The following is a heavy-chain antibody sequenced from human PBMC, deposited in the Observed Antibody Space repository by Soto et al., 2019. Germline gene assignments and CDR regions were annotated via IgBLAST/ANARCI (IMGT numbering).Heavy chain of an antibody. J-gene: IGHJ4*02. Sequence: EVQLLESGGGLVKPGGSLRLSCAASGFTFSNAWMNWVRQAPGKGLEWVGRIKSKTDGGTTDYAAPVKGRFTISRDDSKNTLYLQMNSLKTEDTAVHYCTTELAPYYYDSSGYYDYWGQGTLVTVSS. V-gene: IGHV3-15*07. CDR2: IKSKTDGGTT. D-gene: IGHD3-22*01. CDR3: TTELAPYYYDSSGYYDY. CDR1: GFTFSNAW.